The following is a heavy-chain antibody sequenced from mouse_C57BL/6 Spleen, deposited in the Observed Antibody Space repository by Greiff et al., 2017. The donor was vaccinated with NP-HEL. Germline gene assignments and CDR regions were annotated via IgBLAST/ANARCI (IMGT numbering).Heavy chain of an antibody. J-gene: IGHJ2*01. CDR3: TRRYYYGSSSLDY. V-gene: IGHV14-4*01. CDR1: GFNIKDDY. Sequence: EVQLQQSGAELVRPGASVKLSCTASGFNIKDDYMHWVKQRPEQGLEWIGWIDPENGDTEYASKFQGKATITADTSSNTAYLQLSSLTSEDTAVYYCTRRYYYGSSSLDYWGQGTTLTVSS. D-gene: IGHD1-1*01. CDR2: IDPENGDT.